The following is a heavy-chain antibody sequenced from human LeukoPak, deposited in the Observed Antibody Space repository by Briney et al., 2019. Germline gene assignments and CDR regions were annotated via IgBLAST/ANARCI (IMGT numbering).Heavy chain of an antibody. CDR1: GYTFTSYG. CDR2: ISAYNGKT. V-gene: IGHV1-18*01. CDR3: ARAGYSSSWDWRGKEDYYYGMDV. J-gene: IGHJ6*02. D-gene: IGHD6-13*01. Sequence: ASVKVSCKASGYTFTSYGITWVRQAPGQGLEWMGWISAYNGKTNYAQKLQGRVTMTTDTSTSKAYMQLRSLRSDDTAVYYCARAGYSSSWDWRGKEDYYYGMDVWGQGTTVTVSS.